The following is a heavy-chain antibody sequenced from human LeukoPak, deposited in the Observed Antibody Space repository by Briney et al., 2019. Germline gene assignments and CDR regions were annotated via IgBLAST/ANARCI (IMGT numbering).Heavy chain of an antibody. CDR1: GYTFTSYA. CDR2: INAGNGNT. V-gene: IGHV1-3*01. J-gene: IGHJ4*02. Sequence: ASVKVSCKASGYTFTSYAMHWVRQAPGQRLEWMGWINAGNGNTKYSQKFQGRVTITRDTSASTAYMELSSLRSEDTAVYYCLIAVAGTYYFDYWGQGTLVTVSS. CDR3: LIAVAGTYYFDY. D-gene: IGHD6-19*01.